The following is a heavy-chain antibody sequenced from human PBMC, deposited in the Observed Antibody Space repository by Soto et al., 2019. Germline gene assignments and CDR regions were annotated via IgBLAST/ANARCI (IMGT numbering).Heavy chain of an antibody. D-gene: IGHD2-2*01. CDR2: ISAYNGNT. V-gene: IGHV1-18*01. CDR3: AREAILLPAVLLEDYYTTDMYV. Sequence: ASVKVSCKASGYTFTSYGISWVRQAPGQGLEWMGWISAYNGNTNYAQKLQGRVTMTTDTSTSTAYMELRSLRSDDTAVYYCAREAILLPAVLLEDYYTTDMYVWGLRATVPVS. J-gene: IGHJ6*02. CDR1: GYTFTSYG.